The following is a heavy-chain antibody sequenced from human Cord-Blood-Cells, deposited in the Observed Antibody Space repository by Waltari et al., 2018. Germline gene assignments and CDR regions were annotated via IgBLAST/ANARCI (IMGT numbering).Heavy chain of an antibody. CDR1: GGTFSSYA. J-gene: IGHJ4*02. Sequence: QVQLVQSGAEVTKPVSSVQVSCKASGGTFSSYACRWVRQAPGQGLEWMGGIIPIFGTANYAQKFQGRVTITADESTSTAYMELSSLRSEDTAVYYCARVGRFGGVFGYWGQGTLVTVSS. CDR2: IIPIFGTA. V-gene: IGHV1-69*12. CDR3: ARVGRFGGVFGY. D-gene: IGHD3-16*02.